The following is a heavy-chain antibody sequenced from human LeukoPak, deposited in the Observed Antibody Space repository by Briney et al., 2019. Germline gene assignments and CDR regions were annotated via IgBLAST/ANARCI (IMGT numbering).Heavy chain of an antibody. V-gene: IGHV4-59*01. D-gene: IGHD3-10*01. J-gene: IGHJ4*02. Sequence: SETLSLTCTVSGGSISSYYWSWIRQPPGKGLEWIGYIYYSGSTNYNPSLKSRVTISVDTSKNQFSLKLSSVTAADTAVYYCARTLYYYGSGDSDYWGQGTLVTVSS. CDR2: IYYSGST. CDR3: ARTLYYYGSGDSDY. CDR1: GGSISSYY.